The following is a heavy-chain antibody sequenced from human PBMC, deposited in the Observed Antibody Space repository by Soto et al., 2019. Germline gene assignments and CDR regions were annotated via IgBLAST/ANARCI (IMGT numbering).Heavy chain of an antibody. CDR1: GFRFRTRA. CDR2: IRPGGDST. J-gene: IGHJ4*02. Sequence: GGSLRLSCAASGFRFRTRAMSWVRQAPGKGLEWVASIRPGGDSTYYAASVKGRFAVSRDNSNDMLYLQMNNLRAEDTAVYYCAKAQGCSYFDYWGQGTLVTVSS. CDR3: AKAQGCSYFDY. V-gene: IGHV3-23*01.